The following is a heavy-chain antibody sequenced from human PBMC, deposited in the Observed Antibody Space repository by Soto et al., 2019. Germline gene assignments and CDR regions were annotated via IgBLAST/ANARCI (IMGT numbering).Heavy chain of an antibody. V-gene: IGHV3-23*01. Sequence: PGGSLRLSCAASGFIFTNYGMSWVRQAPGKGLEWVSAISGSGGSTYYADSVKGRFTISRDNSKNTLYLQMNSLRVEDTAVYYCAKDDLDYYGSGSSEWCQGTLVTVSS. CDR2: ISGSGGST. CDR1: GFIFTNYG. D-gene: IGHD3-10*01. CDR3: AKDDLDYYGSGSSE. J-gene: IGHJ4*02.